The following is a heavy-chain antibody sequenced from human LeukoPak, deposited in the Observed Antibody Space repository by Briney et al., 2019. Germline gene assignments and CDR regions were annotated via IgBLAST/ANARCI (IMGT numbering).Heavy chain of an antibody. CDR2: VIPNSGGT. V-gene: IGHV1-2*02. CDR1: GYTFIDNY. D-gene: IGHD1-1*01. Sequence: GASVTVSCKASGYTFIDNYIHWVRQAPGQGLEWMGWVIPNSGGTNYAQRFQDRVTMSRDTSISTVYMEVSRLRSDDTAVYYCARGDPWRGLDYWGQGTLVTVSS. J-gene: IGHJ4*02. CDR3: ARGDPWRGLDY.